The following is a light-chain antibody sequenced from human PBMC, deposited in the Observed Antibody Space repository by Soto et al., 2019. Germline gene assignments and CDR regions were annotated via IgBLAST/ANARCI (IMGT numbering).Light chain of an antibody. CDR2: GAS. CDR3: QQGT. Sequence: EIVLTQSPGTLSLSPGERATLSCRASQSVSSSYLAWYQQKPGQAPRLLIYGASSRATGIPDRFSGRGSGNDFTLTISSLEPEYFAVYYCQQGTFGQGTKLEIK. V-gene: IGKV3-20*01. CDR1: QSVSSSY. J-gene: IGKJ2*01.